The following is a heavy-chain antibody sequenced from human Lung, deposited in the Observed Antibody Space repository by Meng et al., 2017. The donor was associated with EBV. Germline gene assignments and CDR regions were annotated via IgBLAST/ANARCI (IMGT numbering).Heavy chain of an antibody. CDR1: GGSFSGYY. J-gene: IGHJ4*02. D-gene: IGHD4-11*01. Sequence: QARLQQWGAGRLKPSVTLSLRCAFSGGSFSGYYWSWIRQPPGKGLEWIGEINHSGSTNYNPSLKSRVTISVDTSKNQFSLKLSSVTAADTAVYYCAATVNDGYFDYWGQETLVTVSS. CDR2: INHSGST. CDR3: AATVNDGYFDY. V-gene: IGHV4-34*02.